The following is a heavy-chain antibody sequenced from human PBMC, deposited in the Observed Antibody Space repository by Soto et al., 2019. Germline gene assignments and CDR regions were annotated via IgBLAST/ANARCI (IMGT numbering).Heavy chain of an antibody. V-gene: IGHV1-69*12. CDR2: IIPVFATT. Sequence: QVQLLQSGAEVKKPGSSVKVSCKASGGTFSTYVISWVRQAPGQGLEWMGGIIPVFATTNYAQKFQGRVTITADESTRTGYMELNSLRSEDTAVYYWARGRIAGAATDFYYYGMDVWGQGTSVTVSS. D-gene: IGHD6-25*01. CDR1: GGTFSTYV. CDR3: ARGRIAGAATDFYYYGMDV. J-gene: IGHJ6*02.